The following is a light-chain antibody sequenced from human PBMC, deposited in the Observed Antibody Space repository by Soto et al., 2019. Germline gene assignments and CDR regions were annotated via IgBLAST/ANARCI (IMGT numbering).Light chain of an antibody. CDR2: EVS. V-gene: IGLV2-14*02. CDR3: SSYTTGSPYV. J-gene: IGLJ1*01. Sequence: QSVLAQPASVSGSPGQSITISCTGTSSNVGSYNLVSWYQQHPGKAPKLMIYEVSKRPSGVSNRFSGSKSGNTASLTISGLQTEDEADYYCSSYTTGSPYVFGTGTKVTVL. CDR1: SSNVGSYNL.